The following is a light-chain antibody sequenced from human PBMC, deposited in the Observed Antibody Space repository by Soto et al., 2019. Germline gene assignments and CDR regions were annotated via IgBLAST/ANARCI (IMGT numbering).Light chain of an antibody. Sequence: QSALTQPPSVSGSPGQSVTISCTGTSSDVGSYHRVSWYQQSPGTAPKLMIYEVSYRPSGVPDRFSGSKSGNTASLTISGLQAEDEADYFCSLYTSSTWVFGGGTKLTVL. CDR2: EVS. CDR3: SLYTSSTWV. V-gene: IGLV2-18*01. J-gene: IGLJ3*02. CDR1: SSDVGSYHR.